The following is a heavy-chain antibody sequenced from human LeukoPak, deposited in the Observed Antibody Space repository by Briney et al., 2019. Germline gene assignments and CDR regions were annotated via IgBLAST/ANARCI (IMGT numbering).Heavy chain of an antibody. CDR3: ARYNRPLDY. CDR1: GFTFSSYW. Sequence: GGSLRLSRAASGFTFSSYWMSWVRHAPGKGLEWVANIRRDGSDKYYVDSVKGRFTISRDNARNSVYLQMNSLRAEDTAVYYCARYNRPLDYWGQGTLVTVSS. V-gene: IGHV3-7*04. J-gene: IGHJ4*02. D-gene: IGHD1-14*01. CDR2: IRRDGSDK.